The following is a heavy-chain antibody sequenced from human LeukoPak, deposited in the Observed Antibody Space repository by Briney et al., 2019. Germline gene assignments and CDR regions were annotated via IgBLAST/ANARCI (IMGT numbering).Heavy chain of an antibody. V-gene: IGHV1-69*13. Sequence: SVKVSCKASGGTFSSYAISWVRQAPGQGLEWMGGIIPIFCTANYAQKFQGRVTITAGESTRTAYMELSSLRSEVTAVYYCARDSPYYYDSSGYAFDYWGEGTLVTVSS. CDR3: ARDSPYYYDSSGYAFDY. J-gene: IGHJ4*02. CDR1: GGTFSSYA. CDR2: IIPIFCTA. D-gene: IGHD3-22*01.